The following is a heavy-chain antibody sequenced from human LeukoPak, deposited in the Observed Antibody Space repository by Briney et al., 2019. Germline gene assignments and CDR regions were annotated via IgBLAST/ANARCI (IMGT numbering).Heavy chain of an antibody. J-gene: IGHJ4*02. V-gene: IGHV4-34*01. Sequence: SETLSLTCAVYGGSFSGYYWSWIRQPPGKGLEWIGEINHSGSTNYNPSLKSRVTISVDTSKNQFSLKLTAVTAADTAVYYCARETPGAGHFDYWGQGSLVTVSS. CDR2: INHSGST. CDR1: GGSFSGYY. CDR3: ARETPGAGHFDY. D-gene: IGHD7-27*01.